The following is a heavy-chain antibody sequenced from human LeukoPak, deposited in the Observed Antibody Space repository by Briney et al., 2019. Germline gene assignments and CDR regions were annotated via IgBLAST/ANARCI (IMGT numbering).Heavy chain of an antibody. V-gene: IGHV4-31*03. Sequence: SQTLSLTCTVSGGSISSGGYYWSWIRRHPGKGLEWIGYIYYSGSTCYNPSLKSRVTISVDTSKNQFSLKLSSVTAADTAVYYCARDRYTVVSWYFDLWGRGTLVTVSS. CDR1: GGSISSGGYY. CDR3: ARDRYTVVSWYFDL. CDR2: IYYSGST. J-gene: IGHJ2*01. D-gene: IGHD4-23*01.